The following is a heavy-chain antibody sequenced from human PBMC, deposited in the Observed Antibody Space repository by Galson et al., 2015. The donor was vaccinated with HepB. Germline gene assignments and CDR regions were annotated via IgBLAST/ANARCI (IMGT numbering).Heavy chain of an antibody. CDR3: ARVAPVTRDSYYFDY. D-gene: IGHD4-23*01. CDR1: GYTFTSYG. J-gene: IGHJ4*02. Sequence: SVKVSCKASGYTFTSYGISWVRQAPGQGLEWMGWISAYNGNTNYAQKLQGRVTMTTDTSTSTAYMELRSLRSDDTAVYYCARVAPVTRDSYYFDYWGQGTLVTVSS. V-gene: IGHV1-18*04. CDR2: ISAYNGNT.